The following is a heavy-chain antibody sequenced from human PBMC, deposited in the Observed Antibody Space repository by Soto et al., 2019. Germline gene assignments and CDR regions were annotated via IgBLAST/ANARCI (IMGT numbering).Heavy chain of an antibody. CDR2: LQTDGSHP. CDR3: SRGCDPDY. D-gene: IGHD2-21*02. CDR1: GFTFNYYW. Sequence: EVQLVESGGGLVQPGGSLRLSCVASGFTFNYYWMHWVRQAPGKGLMWVSRLQTDGSHPDYADSVKGRFTISRDNAKNTLYLQINNLRAEYTAVYYCSRGCDPDYWGQGTLVTVSS. V-gene: IGHV3-74*01. J-gene: IGHJ4*02.